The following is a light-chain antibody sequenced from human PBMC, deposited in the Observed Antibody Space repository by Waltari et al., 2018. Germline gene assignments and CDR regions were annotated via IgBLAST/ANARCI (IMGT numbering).Light chain of an antibody. Sequence: QSVLTQPPSASGTPGQRVTISCSGSNSNIGSNYIYWYQQLPGTAPRLLIYRNDQRPSGVPVRVSGAKSGTSASLAISRLRSEDEADYYCAAWDDSLSGWVFGGGTKVTVL. V-gene: IGLV1-47*01. CDR1: NSNIGSNY. J-gene: IGLJ3*02. CDR3: AAWDDSLSGWV. CDR2: RND.